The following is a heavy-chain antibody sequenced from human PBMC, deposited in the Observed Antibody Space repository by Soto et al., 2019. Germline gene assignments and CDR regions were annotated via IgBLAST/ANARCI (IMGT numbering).Heavy chain of an antibody. CDR3: ARDWYYYYGMDV. V-gene: IGHV4-34*01. J-gene: IGHJ6*02. CDR1: GGSFSGYY. D-gene: IGHD3-9*01. CDR2: INHSGST. Sequence: SETLSLTCAVYGGSFSGYYWSWIHQPPGKGLEWIGEINHSGSTNYNPSLKSRVTISVDTSKNQFSLKLSSVTAADTAVYYCARDWYYYYGMDVWGRGTTVTVSS.